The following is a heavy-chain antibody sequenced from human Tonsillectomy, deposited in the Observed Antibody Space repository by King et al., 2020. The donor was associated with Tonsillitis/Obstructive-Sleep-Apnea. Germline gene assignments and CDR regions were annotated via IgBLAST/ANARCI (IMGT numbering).Heavy chain of an antibody. CDR1: GFTFDDYA. J-gene: IGHJ3*01. V-gene: IGHV3-9*01. CDR3: AKDMGYSRSATHAVGDDAFDV. D-gene: IGHD6-13*01. Sequence: VQLVESGGGLVQPGRSLRLSCAASGFTFDDYAMHWVRRAPGKGLEWVSGISWNSGTTGYAESVKGRFTISRDNARNSLYLQMNILRPEDTALYYCAKDMGYSRSATHAVGDDAFDVWGPGTMVTVSS. CDR2: ISWNSGTT.